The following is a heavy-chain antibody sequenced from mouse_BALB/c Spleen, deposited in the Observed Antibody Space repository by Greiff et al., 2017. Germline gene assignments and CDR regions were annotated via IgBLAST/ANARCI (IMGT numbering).Heavy chain of an antibody. J-gene: IGHJ4*01. Sequence: VKLVESGPGLVAPSQSLSITCTVSGFSLTGYGVNWVRQPPGKGLEWLGMIWGDGSTDYNSALKSRLSISKDNSKSQVFLKMNSLQTDDTARYYCAREERYYYGSSYGYAMDYWGQGTSVTVSS. V-gene: IGHV2-6-7*01. CDR1: GFSLTGYG. D-gene: IGHD1-1*01. CDR3: AREERYYYGSSYGYAMDY. CDR2: IWGDGST.